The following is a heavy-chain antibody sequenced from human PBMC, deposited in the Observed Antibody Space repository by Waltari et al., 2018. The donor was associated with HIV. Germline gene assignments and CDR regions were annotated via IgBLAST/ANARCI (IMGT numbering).Heavy chain of an antibody. Sequence: EVYLVQSGGGRVKPGDSLRLSCEGSGFDFSQYSMNWVRQTPTKGLEWVASLRRATFELEYGDSVRGRFTISRDNAKSALFLQMDNLREDDTGTYYCVRDDPGYVPIDYWGQGTLVIVSS. CDR1: GFDFSQYS. V-gene: IGHV3-21*04. D-gene: IGHD3-16*01. CDR3: VRDDPGYVPIDY. CDR2: LRRATFEL. J-gene: IGHJ4*02.